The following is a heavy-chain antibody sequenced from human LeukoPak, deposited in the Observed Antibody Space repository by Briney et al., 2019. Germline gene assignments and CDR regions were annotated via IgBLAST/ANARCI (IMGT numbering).Heavy chain of an antibody. Sequence: GGSLRLSCAASGFTFSGYAMSWVRQAPGKGLEWVSAISGSGGSTYYADSVKGRFTISRDNSKNTLYLQMNSLRAEDTAVYYCAKDSLGSSSKNWFDPWGQGTLVTVSS. CDR2: ISGSGGST. J-gene: IGHJ5*02. V-gene: IGHV3-23*01. CDR3: AKDSLGSSSKNWFDP. CDR1: GFTFSGYA. D-gene: IGHD6-13*01.